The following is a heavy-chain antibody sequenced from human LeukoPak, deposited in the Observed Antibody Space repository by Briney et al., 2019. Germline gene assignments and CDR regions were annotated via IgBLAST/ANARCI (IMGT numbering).Heavy chain of an antibody. D-gene: IGHD3-16*01. Sequence: ASVKVSCKASGYTFSSYGISWVRQAPGQGLEWMGWISAYSGNTNYAQKLQGRVMMTTDTSSSTSYMELRSLRSDDTAVYYCARDLLISSVGVGGYWGQGTLVTVSS. CDR2: ISAYSGNT. CDR3: ARDLLISSVGVGGY. J-gene: IGHJ4*02. CDR1: GYTFSSYG. V-gene: IGHV1-18*04.